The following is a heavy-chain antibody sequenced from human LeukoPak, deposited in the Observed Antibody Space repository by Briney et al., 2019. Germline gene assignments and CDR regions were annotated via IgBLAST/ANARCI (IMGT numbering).Heavy chain of an antibody. Sequence: SETLSLTCTVSGGSISSYYWSWIRQPPGKGLEWIGYIYYSGSTNYNPSLKSRITISIDTSKNQFSLKLNSVTAADTAVYYCARVIVVLGGYFDYWGQGTRVTVSS. CDR3: ARVIVVLGGYFDY. CDR1: GGSISSYY. J-gene: IGHJ4*02. D-gene: IGHD2-8*02. V-gene: IGHV4-59*01. CDR2: IYYSGST.